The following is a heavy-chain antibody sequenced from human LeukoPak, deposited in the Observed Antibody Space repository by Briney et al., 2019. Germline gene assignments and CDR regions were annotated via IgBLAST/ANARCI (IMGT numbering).Heavy chain of an antibody. D-gene: IGHD3-22*01. CDR3: ARDGRPGYYYDSSGSSFTYGMDV. J-gene: IGHJ6*02. Sequence: SETLSLTCAVYGGSFSGYYWSWIRQPPGKGLEWIGEINHSGSTNYNPSLKSRVTISVDTSKNQFSLKLSSVTAADTAVYYCARDGRPGYYYDSSGSSFTYGMDVWGQGTTVTVSS. CDR1: GGSFSGYY. CDR2: INHSGST. V-gene: IGHV4-34*01.